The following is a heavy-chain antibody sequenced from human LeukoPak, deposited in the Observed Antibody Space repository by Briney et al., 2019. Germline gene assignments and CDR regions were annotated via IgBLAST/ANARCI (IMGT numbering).Heavy chain of an antibody. CDR2: FDPEDGET. CDR1: GYTLTELS. J-gene: IGHJ5*02. V-gene: IGHV1-24*01. Sequence: ASVKVSCKVSGYTLTELSMHWVRQAPGKGLEWMGGFDPEDGETIYAQKFQGRVTMTRNTSISTAYMELSSLRSEDTAVYYCARRAGDYVTDVRWFDPWGQGTLVTVSS. CDR3: ARRAGDYVTDVRWFDP. D-gene: IGHD4-17*01.